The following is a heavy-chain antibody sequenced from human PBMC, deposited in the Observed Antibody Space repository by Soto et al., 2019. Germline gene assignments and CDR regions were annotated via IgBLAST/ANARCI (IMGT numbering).Heavy chain of an antibody. CDR3: ARVSIAAAGTEGDFYI. Sequence: QVQLQESGPGLVKPSETLSLTCTVSGGSVSSGRYYWSWIRQPPGNGLECVGYIYYSGSTNYNPSLKNRVALSVDTSKNQCSLKLSSVTAAETGGYYCARVSIAAAGTEGDFYIWGQGTMVTVSS. J-gene: IGHJ3*02. V-gene: IGHV4-61*01. D-gene: IGHD6-13*01. CDR1: GGSVSSGRYY. CDR2: IYYSGST.